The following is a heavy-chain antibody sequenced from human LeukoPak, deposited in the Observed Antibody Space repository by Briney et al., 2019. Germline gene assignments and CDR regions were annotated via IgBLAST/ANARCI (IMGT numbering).Heavy chain of an antibody. Sequence: ASVKVSCKASGYTFTGYYMHWVRQAPGQGLEWMGWINPNSGGTNYAQKFQGRVTMTRDTSISTAYMELSRLRSDDTAVYYSAREVRTHNYYDSSGYYYFFDYWGQGTLVTVSS. D-gene: IGHD3-22*01. J-gene: IGHJ4*02. CDR1: GYTFTGYY. CDR2: INPNSGGT. V-gene: IGHV1-2*02. CDR3: AREVRTHNYYDSSGYYYFFDY.